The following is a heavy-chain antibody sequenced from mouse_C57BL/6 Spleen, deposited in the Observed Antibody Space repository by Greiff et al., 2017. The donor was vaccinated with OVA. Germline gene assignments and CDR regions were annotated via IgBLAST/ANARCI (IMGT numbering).Heavy chain of an antibody. V-gene: IGHV1-69*01. CDR1: GYTFTSYW. CDR2: IDPSDSHT. D-gene: IGHD1-1*01. Sequence: QVQLQQPGAELVMPGASVKLSCKASGYTFTSYWMHWVKQRPGQGLEWIGEIDPSDSHTNYNQKFKGKSTLTVDKSSSTAYMQLSSLTSEDSAVYYCARYYGPGAMDYWGQGTSVTVSS. CDR3: ARYYGPGAMDY. J-gene: IGHJ4*01.